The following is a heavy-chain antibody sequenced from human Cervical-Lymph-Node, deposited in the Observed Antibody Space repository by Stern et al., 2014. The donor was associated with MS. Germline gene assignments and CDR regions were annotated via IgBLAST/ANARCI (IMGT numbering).Heavy chain of an antibody. J-gene: IGHJ5*02. D-gene: IGHD3-16*01. V-gene: IGHV3-9*01. Sequence: EVQLEESGGGMVQPGRSLRLSCEASGFKFDDFAMHWVRQAPGKGLEWVSVLGWNSEGRGYADSVQGRFTISRDNAKSSLYLQMNSLTAEDTALYYCAKADDYAAGIDAWGQGTLVVVSS. CDR2: LGWNSEGR. CDR3: AKADDYAAGIDA. CDR1: GFKFDDFA.